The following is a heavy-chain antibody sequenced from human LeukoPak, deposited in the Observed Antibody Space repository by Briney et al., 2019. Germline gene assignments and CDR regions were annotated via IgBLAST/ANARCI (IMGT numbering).Heavy chain of an antibody. V-gene: IGHV1-69*13. D-gene: IGHD3-22*01. CDR1: GGTFSSYA. CDR2: IISIFGTA. CDR3: ARVRTMIVASPQYYGMDV. J-gene: IGHJ6*02. Sequence: SVKVSCRASGGTFSSYAISWVRQAPGQGLEWMGGIISIFGTANYAQKFQGRVTITADESTSTAYMELSSLRSEDTAVYYCARVRTMIVASPQYYGMDVWGQGTTVTVSS.